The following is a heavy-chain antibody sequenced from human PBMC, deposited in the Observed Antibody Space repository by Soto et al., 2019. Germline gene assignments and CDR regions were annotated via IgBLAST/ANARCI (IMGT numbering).Heavy chain of an antibody. Sequence: QVQLVQSGAEMQKPGSSVKVSCQSSGGTFNTYAMNWVRQAPGQGPEWMGDISPMFGAANYAPKFQGRVTITADESTDTSYTQLSSLTSVDTALYFCAREVQVHTPAFVYWGQGTLVTVSS. V-gene: IGHV1-69*19. CDR3: AREVQVHTPAFVY. D-gene: IGHD3-10*01. CDR2: ISPMFGAA. J-gene: IGHJ4*02. CDR1: GGTFNTYA.